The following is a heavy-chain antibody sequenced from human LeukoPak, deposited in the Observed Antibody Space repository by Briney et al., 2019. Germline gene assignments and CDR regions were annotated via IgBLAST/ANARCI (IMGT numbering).Heavy chain of an antibody. D-gene: IGHD1-26*01. CDR1: GFTFSSYG. CDR3: ARVSPSGSLHFDY. Sequence: PGRSLRLSCAASGFTFSSYGMHWVRQAPGKGLEWVAVIWYDGSNKYYADSVKGRFTISRDNSKNTLYLQVNSLRAEDTAVYYCARVSPSGSLHFDYWGQGTLVTVSS. V-gene: IGHV3-33*01. J-gene: IGHJ4*02. CDR2: IWYDGSNK.